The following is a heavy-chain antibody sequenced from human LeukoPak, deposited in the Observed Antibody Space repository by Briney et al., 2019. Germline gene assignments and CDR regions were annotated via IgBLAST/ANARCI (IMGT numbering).Heavy chain of an antibody. J-gene: IGHJ4*02. CDR1: GYTFTGYY. D-gene: IGHD2-2*01. CDR2: INPNSGGT. Sequence: ASVTVSCKASGYTFTGYYMHWVRQAPGQGLEWMGWINPNSGGTNYAQKFQGRVTMTRDTSISTAYMELSRLRSDDTAVYYCARSEKYQLLIDYWGQGTLVTVSS. V-gene: IGHV1-2*02. CDR3: ARSEKYQLLIDY.